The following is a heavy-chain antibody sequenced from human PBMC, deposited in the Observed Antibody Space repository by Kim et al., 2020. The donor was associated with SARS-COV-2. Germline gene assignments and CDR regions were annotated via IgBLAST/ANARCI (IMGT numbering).Heavy chain of an antibody. CDR2: FDPEDGET. J-gene: IGHJ2*01. V-gene: IGHV1-24*01. D-gene: IGHD5-12*01. CDR3: ATETLGWLHSRRDWYFDL. Sequence: ASVKVSCKVSGYTLTELSMHWVRQAPGKGLEWMGGFDPEDGETIYAQKFQGRVTMTEDTSTDTAYMELSSLRSEDTAVYYCATETLGWLHSRRDWYFDLWGRGTLVTVSS. CDR1: GYTLTELS.